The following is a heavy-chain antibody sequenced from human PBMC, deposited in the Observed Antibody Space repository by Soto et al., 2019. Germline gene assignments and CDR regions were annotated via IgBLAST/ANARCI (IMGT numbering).Heavy chain of an antibody. CDR2: IIPIFGTA. J-gene: IGHJ6*02. Sequence: SVKVSCKASGGTFSMYAISCVLQSRLQWRDWMGGIIPIFGTANYAQKFQGRVTITADKSTSTAYMELSSLRSEDTAVYYCAGKGYCSSTSCYRPPRGTYYYGMDVWGQGTTVTVSS. CDR3: AGKGYCSSTSCYRPPRGTYYYGMDV. V-gene: IGHV1-69*06. CDR1: GGTFSMYA. D-gene: IGHD2-2*01.